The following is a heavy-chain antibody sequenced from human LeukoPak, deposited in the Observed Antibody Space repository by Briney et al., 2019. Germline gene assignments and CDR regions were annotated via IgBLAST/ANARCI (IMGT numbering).Heavy chain of an antibody. V-gene: IGHV1-69*06. CDR1: GGTFSSYA. D-gene: IGHD6-19*01. CDR3: AREAYSSGPHGEHPDY. Sequence: ASVKVSCKASGGTFSSYAISWVRQAPGQGLEWMGGIIPIFGTANYAQKFQGRVTITADKSTSTAYMELSSLRSEDTAVYYCAREAYSSGPHGEHPDYWGQGTLVTVSS. CDR2: IIPIFGTA. J-gene: IGHJ4*02.